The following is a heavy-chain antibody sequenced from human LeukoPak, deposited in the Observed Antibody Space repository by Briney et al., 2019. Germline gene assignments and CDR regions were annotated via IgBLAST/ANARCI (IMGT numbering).Heavy chain of an antibody. J-gene: IGHJ3*02. CDR1: GYTFTSYD. Sequence: ASVKVSCKASGYTFTSYDINWVRQATGQGLEWMGWMNPNSGNTGYAQKFQGRVTITRNTSISTAYMELSSLRSEDTAVYYCARDLPSGSYWDDAFDIWGQGTMVTVSS. D-gene: IGHD1-26*01. V-gene: IGHV1-8*03. CDR3: ARDLPSGSYWDDAFDI. CDR2: MNPNSGNT.